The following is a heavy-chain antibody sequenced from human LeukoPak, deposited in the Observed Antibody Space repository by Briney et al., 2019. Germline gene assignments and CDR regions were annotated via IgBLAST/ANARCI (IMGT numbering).Heavy chain of an antibody. V-gene: IGHV3-23*01. J-gene: IGHJ3*02. D-gene: IGHD6-13*01. Sequence: HSGGSLRLSCAASGFTVSSNYMSWVRQAPGKGLEWVSAISGSGGSTYYADSVKGRFTISRDNSKNTLYLQMNSLRAEDTAVYYCAKDRDVLLAAEDDAFDIWGQGTMVTVSS. CDR1: GFTVSSNY. CDR3: AKDRDVLLAAEDDAFDI. CDR2: ISGSGGST.